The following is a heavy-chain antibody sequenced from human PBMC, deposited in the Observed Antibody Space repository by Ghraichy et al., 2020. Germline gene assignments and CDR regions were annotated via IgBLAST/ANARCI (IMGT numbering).Heavy chain of an antibody. Sequence: GGSLRLSCAASGFTFSDYSMNWVRQAPGKGLEWVSYIAGSSRTIYYADSVKGRFTISRDNAKNSLHLQMISLRDDDTAVYYCASLAVADKIDYWGQGTLVTVSS. V-gene: IGHV3-48*02. CDR1: GFTFSDYS. CDR2: IAGSSRTI. J-gene: IGHJ4*02. CDR3: ASLAVADKIDY. D-gene: IGHD6-19*01.